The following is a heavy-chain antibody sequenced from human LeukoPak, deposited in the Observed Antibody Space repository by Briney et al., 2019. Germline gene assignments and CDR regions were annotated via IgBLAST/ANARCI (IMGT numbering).Heavy chain of an antibody. CDR2: INAGNGNT. J-gene: IGHJ4*02. CDR3: AREGQTPPGPADY. Sequence: ASVKVSCKASGYTFTSYAMHWVRQAPGQRLEWMGWINAGNGNTKYSQKFQGRVIITRDTSASTAYMELSSLRSEDTAVYYCAREGQTPPGPADYWGQGTLVTVSS. D-gene: IGHD2-2*01. CDR1: GYTFTSYA. V-gene: IGHV1-3*01.